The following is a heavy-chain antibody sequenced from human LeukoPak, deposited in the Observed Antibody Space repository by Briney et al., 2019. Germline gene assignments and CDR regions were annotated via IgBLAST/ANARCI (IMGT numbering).Heavy chain of an antibody. J-gene: IGHJ1*01. D-gene: IGHD3-22*01. V-gene: IGHV1-2*02. CDR1: GYTFTGYY. CDR3: ARDRPTYYDSSGYSEYFQH. CDR2: INPNSGGT. Sequence: ASVKVSCKASGYTFTGYYMHWVRQAPGQRLEWMGWINPNSGGTNYAQKFQGRVTMTRDTSISTAYMELSRLRSDDTAVYYCARDRPTYYDSSGYSEYFQHWGQGTLVTVSS.